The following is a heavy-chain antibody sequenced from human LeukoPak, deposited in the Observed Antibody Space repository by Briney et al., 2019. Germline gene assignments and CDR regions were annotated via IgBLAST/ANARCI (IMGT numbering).Heavy chain of an antibody. V-gene: IGHV4-39*07. CDR1: GGSISSSSYY. CDR2: IYHSGST. CDR3: ARGSRQEYFDY. D-gene: IGHD1-26*01. J-gene: IGHJ4*02. Sequence: KASETLSLTCTVSGGSISSSSYYWGWIRQPPGKGLEWIGYIYHSGSTYYNPSLKSRVTISVDRSKNQFSLKLSSVTAADTAVYYCARGSRQEYFDYWGQGTLVTVSS.